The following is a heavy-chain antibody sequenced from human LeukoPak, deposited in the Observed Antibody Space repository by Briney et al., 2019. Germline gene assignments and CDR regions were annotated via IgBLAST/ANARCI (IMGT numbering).Heavy chain of an antibody. J-gene: IGHJ1*01. V-gene: IGHV2-5*08. CDR2: IFWDDDK. Sequence: QTLSLTCTVSGGSISSGDYYWSWIRQPPGKALEWLAHIFWDDDKRYSPSLKNRVTITKDTSKNQVVLTMTNMDPVDTAMYYCAHPDYYDSNNYYPLPYFHHWGQGTLVTVSS. CDR3: AHPDYYDSNNYYPLPYFHH. CDR1: GGSISSGDYY. D-gene: IGHD3-22*01.